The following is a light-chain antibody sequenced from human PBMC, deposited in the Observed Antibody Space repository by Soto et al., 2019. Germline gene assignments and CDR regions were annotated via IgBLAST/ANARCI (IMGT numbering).Light chain of an antibody. V-gene: IGKV3-15*01. CDR1: QSVGGD. CDR3: QQYNNWPLT. J-gene: IGKJ4*01. CDR2: GAS. Sequence: EIGFTHSACPISLSPWDRATLFCRASQSVGGDLAWYQQKPGQAPRLLISGASTRAAGIPARFSGSGSATEFTLTISSLRSDDFAVYYCQQYNNWPLTFGGGTKV.